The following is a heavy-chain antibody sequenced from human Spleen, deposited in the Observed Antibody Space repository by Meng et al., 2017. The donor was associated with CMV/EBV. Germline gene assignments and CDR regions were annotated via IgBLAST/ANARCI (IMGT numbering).Heavy chain of an antibody. CDR2: IRYDGGNK. CDR3: AKIEGATDY. J-gene: IGHJ4*02. V-gene: IGHV3-30*02. CDR1: GFTFSNYG. D-gene: IGHD1-26*01. Sequence: LSCAASGFTFSNYGIYWVRQAPGKGLEWVAFIRYDGGNKYYADSVKGRFTISRDNSKNTLYLQMNGLRAEDTAVYYCAKIEGATDYWGQGTLVTVSS.